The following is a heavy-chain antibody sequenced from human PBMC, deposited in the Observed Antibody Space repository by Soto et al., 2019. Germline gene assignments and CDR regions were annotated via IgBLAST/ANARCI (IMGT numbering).Heavy chain of an antibody. V-gene: IGHV1-69*01. CDR1: GGTFSSYA. Sequence: VQLVQSGAEVKKPGSSVKVSCKAPGGTFSSYAISWVRQAPGQGLEWMGGIIPIFGTAKYAQKFQGRVTITADESTSTGYMELSSLRSEDTAVYYCARSQGGSSSLDIYYYYYYGMDGWGQGTTVTVSS. D-gene: IGHD2-15*01. CDR3: ARSQGGSSSLDIYYYYYYGMDG. CDR2: IIPIFGTA. J-gene: IGHJ6*02.